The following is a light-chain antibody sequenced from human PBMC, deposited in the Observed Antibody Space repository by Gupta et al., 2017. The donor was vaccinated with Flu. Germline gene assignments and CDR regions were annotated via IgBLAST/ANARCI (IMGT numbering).Light chain of an antibody. J-gene: IGKJ4*01. CDR3: QQYYSTPRT. CDR1: QGISSY. Sequence: AIRMTQSPFSLSASVRDRVTITCWASQGISSYLVWNQEKSVKVPKVFINYASSLQTGVPSRFSGSGSGADYTLTISSLQPEDFATYYCQQYYSTPRTFGGGTKVEI. CDR2: YAS. V-gene: IGKV1D-43*01.